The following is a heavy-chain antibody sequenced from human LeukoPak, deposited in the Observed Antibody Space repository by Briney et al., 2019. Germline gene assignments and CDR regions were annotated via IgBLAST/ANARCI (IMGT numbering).Heavy chain of an antibody. Sequence: SETLSLTCAVYGGSFSGYYWSWIRQPPGKGLEWIGGINHSGSTNYNPSLKSRVTISVDTSKNQFSLKLSSVTAADTAVYYCARAAAGNWYYYGMDVWGQGTTVTVSS. D-gene: IGHD6-13*01. CDR1: GGSFSGYY. CDR2: INHSGST. V-gene: IGHV4-34*01. J-gene: IGHJ6*02. CDR3: ARAAAGNWYYYGMDV.